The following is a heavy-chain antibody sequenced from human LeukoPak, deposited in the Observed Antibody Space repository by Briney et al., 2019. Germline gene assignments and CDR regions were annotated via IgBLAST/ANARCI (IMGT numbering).Heavy chain of an antibody. Sequence: GGSLRLSCAASGFTFSSYWMHWVRQAPGKGLVWVSRINSDGSSTSYADSVKGRFTISRDNAKNTLYLQMNSLTAEDTAIYYCVSGGDYHVRLCTYWGQGTLVTVSS. CDR2: INSDGSST. J-gene: IGHJ4*01. V-gene: IGHV3-74*01. CDR3: VSGGDYHVRLCTY. D-gene: IGHD4-17*01. CDR1: GFTFSSYW.